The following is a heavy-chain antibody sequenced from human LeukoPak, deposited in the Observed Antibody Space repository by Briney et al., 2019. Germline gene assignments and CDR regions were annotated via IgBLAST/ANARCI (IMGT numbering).Heavy chain of an antibody. CDR3: ARASRSYYDSSGHNWFDP. CDR1: GYTFTGYY. CDR2: INPNSGGT. V-gene: IGHV1-2*02. J-gene: IGHJ5*02. D-gene: IGHD3-22*01. Sequence: ASVKVSCKASGYTFTGYYMHWVRQTPGQGLEWIGWINPNSGGTNYAQKFQGRVTMTRDTSISTAYMELSRLRSDDTAVYYCARASRSYYDSSGHNWFDPWGQGTVVTVSS.